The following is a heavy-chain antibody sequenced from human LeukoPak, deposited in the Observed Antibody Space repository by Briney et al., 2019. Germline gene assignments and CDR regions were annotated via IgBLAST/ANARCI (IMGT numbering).Heavy chain of an antibody. V-gene: IGHV4-61*01. J-gene: IGHJ4*02. CDR3: ARAAGTYYFDC. CDR1: GGSVSSGSYY. CDR2: IYYSGST. Sequence: PSETLSLTCTVSGGSVSSGSYYWSWIRQPPGKGLEWIGYIYYSGSTNYNPSLKSRVTISVDTSKNQFSLKLSSVTAADTAVYYCARAAGTYYFDCWGQGTLVTVSS. D-gene: IGHD6-19*01.